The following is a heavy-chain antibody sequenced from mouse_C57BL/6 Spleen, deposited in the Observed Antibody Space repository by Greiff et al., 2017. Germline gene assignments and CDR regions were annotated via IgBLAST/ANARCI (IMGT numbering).Heavy chain of an antibody. Sequence: QVQLQQSGAELARPGASVKLSCKASGYTFTSYGISWVKQRTGQGLEWIGEIYPRSGNTYYNEKFKGKATLTADKSSSTAYMELRSLTSEDSAVYFCARRDDGSREDAMDYWGQGTSVTVSS. D-gene: IGHD1-1*01. CDR1: GYTFTSYG. CDR3: ARRDDGSREDAMDY. CDR2: IYPRSGNT. V-gene: IGHV1-81*01. J-gene: IGHJ4*01.